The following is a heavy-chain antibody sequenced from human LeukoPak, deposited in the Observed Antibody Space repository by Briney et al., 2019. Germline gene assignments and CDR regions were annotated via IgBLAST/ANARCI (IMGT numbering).Heavy chain of an antibody. J-gene: IGHJ4*02. CDR2: INHSGST. CDR1: GGSFSGYY. V-gene: IGHV4-34*01. D-gene: IGHD2-15*01. CDR3: ARATFYCSVGTCSFDY. Sequence: SGTLSLTCAVYGGSFSGYYWRWIRQPPGKGLEWIGEINHSGSTNYNPSLKSRVTISGDTSRNQFSLKLSSVTAADTAVYYCARATFYCSVGTCSFDYWGQGTLVTVSS.